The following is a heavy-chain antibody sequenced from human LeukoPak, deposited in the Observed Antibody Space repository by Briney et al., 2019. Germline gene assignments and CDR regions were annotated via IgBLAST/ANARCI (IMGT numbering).Heavy chain of an antibody. D-gene: IGHD6-13*01. Sequence: GGSLRLSCAASGFTFSSYAMSWVRQAPGKGLDWVSGISGSDGSTYYADSVKGPFTISRDNSKNTLYLQMNSLRAEDTAVYYCAKERSGIPAAANYWGQGTLVTVSS. CDR2: ISGSDGST. V-gene: IGHV3-23*01. CDR1: GFTFSSYA. CDR3: AKERSGIPAAANY. J-gene: IGHJ4*02.